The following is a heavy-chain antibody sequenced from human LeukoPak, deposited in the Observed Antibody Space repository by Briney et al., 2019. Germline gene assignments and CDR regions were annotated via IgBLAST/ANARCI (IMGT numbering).Heavy chain of an antibody. D-gene: IGHD5-12*01. V-gene: IGHV3-33*01. CDR3: ARGGYDSTYYFDH. CDR2: IWYDRSNK. J-gene: IGHJ4*02. Sequence: PGGSLRLSCAASGFTFSNYGMHWVRQAPGKGLEWVTVIWYDRSNKYYVDSVKGRFTISRDNSKNTLYLQMNSLGVEDTAVYYCARGGYDSTYYFDHWGQGTLVIVSS. CDR1: GFTFSNYG.